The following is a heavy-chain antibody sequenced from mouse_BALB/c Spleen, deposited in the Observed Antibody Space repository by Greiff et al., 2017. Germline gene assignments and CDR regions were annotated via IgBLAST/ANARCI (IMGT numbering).Heavy chain of an antibody. V-gene: IGHV3-8*02. J-gene: IGHJ1*01. CDR3: ARYYYYGSSYWYFDV. CDR1: GDSITSGY. Sequence: DVHLVESGPSLVKPSQTLSLPCSVTGDSITSGYWNWIRKFPGNKLEYMGYISYSGSTYYNPSLKSRISITRDTSKNQYYLQLNSVTTEDTATYYCARYYYYGSSYWYFDVWGAGTTVTVSS. D-gene: IGHD1-1*01. CDR2: ISYSGST.